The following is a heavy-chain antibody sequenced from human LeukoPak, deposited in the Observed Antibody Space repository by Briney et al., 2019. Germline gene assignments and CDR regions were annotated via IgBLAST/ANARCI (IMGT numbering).Heavy chain of an antibody. D-gene: IGHD6-13*01. V-gene: IGHV4-39*01. J-gene: IGHJ4*02. CDR1: GGSISSSSYH. CDR3: ARRFGSSSFDY. Sequence: SETLSLTCAVYGGSISSSSYHWGWIRQPPGKGLEWIGSIYYSGSTYCNPSLKSRVTISVDTSKNQFSLKLSSVTAADTAVYYCARRFGSSSFDYWGQGTLVTVSS. CDR2: IYYSGST.